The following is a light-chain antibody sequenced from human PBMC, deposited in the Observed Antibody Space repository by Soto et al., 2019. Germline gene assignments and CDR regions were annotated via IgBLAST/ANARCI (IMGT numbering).Light chain of an antibody. CDR3: CSYEGSYTNV. CDR2: DVS. Sequence: QSVLTQPRSVSGSPGQSVTISCTGTSSDVGGYNYVSWYQQHPGKAPKLMIYDVSKRPSGVPDRFSGSKSGNTASLTISGLQAEDEADYYCCSYEGSYTNVFGTGTKLTVL. V-gene: IGLV2-11*01. CDR1: SSDVGGYNY. J-gene: IGLJ1*01.